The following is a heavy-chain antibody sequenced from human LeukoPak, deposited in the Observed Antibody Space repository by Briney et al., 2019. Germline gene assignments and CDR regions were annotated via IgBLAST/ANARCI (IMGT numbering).Heavy chain of an antibody. CDR2: IYSGGST. CDR3: ARDNGYSYGLDAFDI. V-gene: IGHV3-66*01. Sequence: GGSLRLSCAASGFTVSSNYMSWVRQAPGKGLEWVSVIYSGGSTYYADSVKGRFTISRDNSKNTLYLQMNSLGAEDTAVYYCARDNGYSYGLDAFDIWGQGTMVTVSS. J-gene: IGHJ3*02. D-gene: IGHD5-18*01. CDR1: GFTVSSNY.